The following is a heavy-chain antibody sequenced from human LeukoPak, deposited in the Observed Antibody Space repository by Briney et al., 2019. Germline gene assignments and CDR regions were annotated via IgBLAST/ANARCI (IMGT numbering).Heavy chain of an antibody. CDR2: IYHSGST. CDR1: GGSISSSNW. J-gene: IGHJ6*03. Sequence: SETLSLTCAVSGGSISSSNWWSWVRQPPGKGLEWIGEIYHSGSTNYNPSLKSRVTISVDKSKNQFSLKLSSVTAADTAVYYCARVPRSYYYYYYMDVWGKGTTVTVSS. CDR3: ARVPRSYYYYYYMDV. V-gene: IGHV4-4*02.